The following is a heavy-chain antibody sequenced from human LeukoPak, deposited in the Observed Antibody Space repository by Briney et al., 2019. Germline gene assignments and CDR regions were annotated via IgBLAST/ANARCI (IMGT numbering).Heavy chain of an antibody. CDR3: ARDRLVVVAATPRFYNWFDP. D-gene: IGHD2-15*01. J-gene: IGHJ5*02. CDR2: INPNSGGT. V-gene: IGHV1-2*02. CDR1: GYTFTGYY. Sequence: ASVKVSCKASGYTFTGYYMHWVRQAPGQGLEWMGWINPNSGGTNYAQKFQGRVTMTRDTSISTAYMELSRLRSDDTAVYYCARDRLVVVAATPRFYNWFDPWGQGTLVTVSS.